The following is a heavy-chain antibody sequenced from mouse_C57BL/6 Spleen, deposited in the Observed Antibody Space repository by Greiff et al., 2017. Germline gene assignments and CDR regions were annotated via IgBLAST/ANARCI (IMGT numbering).Heavy chain of an antibody. D-gene: IGHD1-1*01. CDR2: INPNNGGT. CDR3: ARWDYGSDFAY. Sequence: VQLQQSGPELVKPGASVKIPCKASGYTFTDYNMDWVKQSHGKSLEWIGDINPNNGGTIYNQKFKGKATLTVDKSSSTAYMELRSLTYEDTAVYYCARWDYGSDFAYWGQGTLVTVSA. V-gene: IGHV1-18*01. CDR1: GYTFTDYN. J-gene: IGHJ3*01.